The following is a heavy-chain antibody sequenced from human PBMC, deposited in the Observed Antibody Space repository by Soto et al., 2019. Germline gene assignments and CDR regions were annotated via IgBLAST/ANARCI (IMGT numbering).Heavy chain of an antibody. CDR3: ARQVGCYRLRGYYFDY. D-gene: IGHD4-17*01. CDR2: IYYSGST. J-gene: IGHJ4*02. CDR1: GGSISSSSYY. Sequence: SETLSLTCTVSGGSISSSSYYWGWIRQPPGKGLEWIGSIYYSGSTYYNPSLKSRVTISVDTSKNQFSLKLSSVTAADTAVYYCARQVGCYRLRGYYFDYWGQGTLVTVSS. V-gene: IGHV4-39*01.